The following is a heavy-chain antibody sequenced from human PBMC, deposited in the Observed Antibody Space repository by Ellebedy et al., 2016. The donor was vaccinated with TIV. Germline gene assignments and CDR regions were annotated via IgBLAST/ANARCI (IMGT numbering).Heavy chain of an antibody. CDR1: GFTFTTYA. CDR3: ARGNSGMGTYYYDSSGYPLLDY. Sequence: ASVKVSCKASGFTFTTYAMHWVRQAPGQRLEWMGWINAGNGNTKYSQKFQGRVTITRDTSASTAYMELSSLRSEDTAVYYCARGNSGMGTYYYDSSGYPLLDYWGQGTLVTVSS. CDR2: INAGNGNT. V-gene: IGHV1-3*01. J-gene: IGHJ4*02. D-gene: IGHD3-22*01.